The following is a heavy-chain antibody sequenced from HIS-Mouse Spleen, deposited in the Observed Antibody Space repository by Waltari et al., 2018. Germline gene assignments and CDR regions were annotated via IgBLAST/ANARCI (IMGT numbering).Heavy chain of an antibody. CDR3: AREIPYSSSWYDWYFDL. CDR2: IYYSGST. J-gene: IGHJ2*01. V-gene: IGHV4-39*07. D-gene: IGHD6-13*01. Sequence: QLQLQESGPGLVKPSETLSLTCTVSGGSISSSSYYWGWIRQPPGKGLEWIGSIYYSGSTYYTPSRKRRVTISVDTSKNQFSLKLSSVTAADTAVYYCAREIPYSSSWYDWYFDLWGRGTLVTVSS. CDR1: GGSISSSSYY.